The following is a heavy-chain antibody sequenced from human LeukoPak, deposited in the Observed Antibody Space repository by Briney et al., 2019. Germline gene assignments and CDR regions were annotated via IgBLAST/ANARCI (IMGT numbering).Heavy chain of an antibody. Sequence: GGSLRLSCAASGFTFSSYSMHWVRQAPGKGLGWVSSISSGSSYIYYADSVKGRFTISRDNAKNSLYLQMNSLRAEDTAVYYLARSRGVTSWFDPWGEGTLGTVSS. CDR2: ISSGSSYI. D-gene: IGHD3-10*01. J-gene: IGHJ5*02. V-gene: IGHV3-21*01. CDR3: ARSRGVTSWFDP. CDR1: GFTFSSYS.